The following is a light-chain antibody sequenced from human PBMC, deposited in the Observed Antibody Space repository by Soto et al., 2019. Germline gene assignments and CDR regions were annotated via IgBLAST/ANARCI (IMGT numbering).Light chain of an antibody. J-gene: IGKJ5*01. CDR2: GAS. CDR3: QQYGTSPPIT. Sequence: EIVLTQSPGTLSLSPGERATFSCRASQSVSSRYLAWYQQKPGQAPRLLIYGASSRATGIPNRFSGSGSGTDFTLTISRLEPEDFAVYYCQQYGTSPPITFGQGTRLEI. V-gene: IGKV3-20*01. CDR1: QSVSSRY.